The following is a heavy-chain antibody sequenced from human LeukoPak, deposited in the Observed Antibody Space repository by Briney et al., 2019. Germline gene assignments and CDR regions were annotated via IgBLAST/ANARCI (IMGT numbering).Heavy chain of an antibody. CDR3: AREGDRCSGGSCLDAFDI. CDR2: IYYSGST. V-gene: IGHV4-59*01. CDR1: GGSISSYY. D-gene: IGHD2-15*01. Sequence: SETLSLTCTVSGGSISSYYWSWIRQPPGKGLEWIGYIYYSGSTNYNPSLKSRVTISVDTSKNQFSLKLSSVTAADTAVYYRAREGDRCSGGSCLDAFDIWGQGTMVTVSS. J-gene: IGHJ3*02.